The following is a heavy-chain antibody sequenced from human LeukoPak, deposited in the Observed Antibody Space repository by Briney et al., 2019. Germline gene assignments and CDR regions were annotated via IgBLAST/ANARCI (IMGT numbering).Heavy chain of an antibody. CDR2: IYSGGST. V-gene: IGHV3-66*01. D-gene: IGHD2-21*02. CDR3: ARDGGGDCYYGY. J-gene: IGHJ4*02. CDR1: GFTVSNNY. Sequence: GGSLRLSCAASGFTVSNNYMSWVRQAPGRGLEWVSVIYSGGSTYYADSVKGRFTVSRDNSKNTLYLQMNSLRAEDTAVYYCARDGGGDCYYGYWGQETLVTASS.